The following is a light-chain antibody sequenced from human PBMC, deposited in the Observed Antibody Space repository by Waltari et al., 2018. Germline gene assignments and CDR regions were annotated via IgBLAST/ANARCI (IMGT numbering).Light chain of an antibody. Sequence: QSVLTQPPSVSAAPGQRVTISCPGGSSNIGNNYVTWYRQLPGTAPKHLIYENTERPAGVPGRFSGSKSGTSATLNITGLQAGDEADYYCGTWDSSLSGAVFGGGTHLTVL. CDR1: SSNIGNNY. CDR2: ENT. CDR3: GTWDSSLSGAV. V-gene: IGLV1-51*02. J-gene: IGLJ7*01.